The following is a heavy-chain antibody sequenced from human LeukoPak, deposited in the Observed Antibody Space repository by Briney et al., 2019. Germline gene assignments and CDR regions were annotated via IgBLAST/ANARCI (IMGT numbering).Heavy chain of an antibody. CDR2: ISSSSSYI. V-gene: IGHV3-21*01. Sequence: GGSLRVSCAASGFTFSSYSMNWVRQAPGKGLEWVSSISSSSSYIYYADSVKGRFTISRDNAKNSLYLQMNSLRAEDTAVYYCARPFRVRRVSFSYMEVWGKGTTVTVSS. CDR3: ARPFRVRRVSFSYMEV. J-gene: IGHJ6*03. D-gene: IGHD3-10*02. CDR1: GFTFSSYS.